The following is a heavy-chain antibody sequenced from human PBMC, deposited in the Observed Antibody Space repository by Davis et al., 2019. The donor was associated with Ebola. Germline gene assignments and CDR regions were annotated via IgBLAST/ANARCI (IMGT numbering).Heavy chain of an antibody. J-gene: IGHJ4*02. CDR1: GFTFSSYA. D-gene: IGHD3-9*01. CDR2: ISGSGGST. CDR3: AKEVLRYFDWWAPSPIDY. Sequence: PGGSLRLSCAASGFTFSSYAMSWVRQAPGKGLEWVSAISGSGGSTYYADSVKGRFTISRDNSKNTLYLQMNSLRAEDTAVYYCAKEVLRYFDWWAPSPIDYWGQGTLVTVSS. V-gene: IGHV3-23*01.